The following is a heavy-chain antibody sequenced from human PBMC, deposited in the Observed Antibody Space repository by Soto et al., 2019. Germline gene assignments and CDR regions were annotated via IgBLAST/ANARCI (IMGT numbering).Heavy chain of an antibody. J-gene: IGHJ6*02. CDR3: ARYCSSSSCSQLYGMDV. D-gene: IGHD2-2*01. V-gene: IGHV5-10-1*01. CDR2: IDTSYSYS. CDR1: GYSFTKYW. Sequence: RGESLKISCKGSGYSFTKYWIIWVRQVPGKGLEWMGRIDTSYSYSHYSPSFQGHVTISVDKSISTGYLQWSSLKASDTAMYYCARYCSSSSCSQLYGMDVWGQGTTVIVSS.